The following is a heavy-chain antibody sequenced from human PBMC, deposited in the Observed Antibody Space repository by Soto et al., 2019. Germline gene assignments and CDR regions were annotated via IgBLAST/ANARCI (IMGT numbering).Heavy chain of an antibody. CDR1: GYTFTGYY. J-gene: IGHJ6*02. CDR2: INPNSGGT. D-gene: IGHD6-6*01. Sequence: ASVKVSCKASGYTFTGYYMHWVRQAPGQGLEWMGWINPNSGGTNYAQKFQGRVTMTRDTSISTAYMELSRLRSDDTAVYYCARPHGPSSIAAIMDVCGQGTTVTVS. V-gene: IGHV1-2*02. CDR3: ARPHGPSSIAAIMDV.